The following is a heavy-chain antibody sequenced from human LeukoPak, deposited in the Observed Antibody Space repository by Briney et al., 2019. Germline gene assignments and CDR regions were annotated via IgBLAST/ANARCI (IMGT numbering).Heavy chain of an antibody. CDR2: IVVGSGNT. D-gene: IGHD3-10*01. J-gene: IGHJ6*02. Sequence: SVKVSCKASGFTFTSSATQWVRQARGQRLEWIGWIVVGSGNTNYAQKFQERVTVTRDMSTSTAYMELSSLRSEDTAVYYCAAKEGYGSGPPGPYYYYYGMDVWGQGTTVTVSS. CDR1: GFTFTSSA. V-gene: IGHV1-58*02. CDR3: AAKEGYGSGPPGPYYYYYGMDV.